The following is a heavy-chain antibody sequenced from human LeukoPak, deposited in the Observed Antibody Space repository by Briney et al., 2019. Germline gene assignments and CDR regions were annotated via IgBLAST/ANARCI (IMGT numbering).Heavy chain of an antibody. V-gene: IGHV4-39*01. D-gene: IGHD5-18*01. CDR1: GFTFSSYA. CDR3: ARIGHAYGYIDY. J-gene: IGHJ4*02. Sequence: GSLRLSCAASGFTFSSYAMSWVRQAPGKGLEWIGSIYYSGSTYYNPSLKSRVTISVDTSKNQFSLKLSSVTAADTAVYYCARIGHAYGYIDYWGQGTLVTVSS. CDR2: IYYSGST.